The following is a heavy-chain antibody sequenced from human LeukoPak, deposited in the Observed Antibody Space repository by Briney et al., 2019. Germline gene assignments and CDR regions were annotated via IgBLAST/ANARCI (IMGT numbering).Heavy chain of an antibody. J-gene: IGHJ4*02. CDR1: GGTISSYY. CDR2: IYYSGST. CDR3: AREGYNEASSYFDY. Sequence: SETLSLTCSVSGGTISSYYWSWIRQPPGKGLEWIGYIYYSGSTNYNPSLKSRVTISVDTSKNQFSLKLSSVTAADTAVYYCAREGYNEASSYFDYWGQGTLVTVSS. V-gene: IGHV4-59*01. D-gene: IGHD5-24*01.